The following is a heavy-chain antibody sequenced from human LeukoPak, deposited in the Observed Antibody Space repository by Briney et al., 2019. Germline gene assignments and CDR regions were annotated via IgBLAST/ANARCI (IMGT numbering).Heavy chain of an antibody. Sequence: GASVKVSCKASGYTFTSYGISWVRQAPGQRLEWMGWINVGTGNTKYSQEFQGRVTITRDTSASTAYMEVSSLRSEDMAVYYCARARYESRIWPKSRYDYYYYMDVWGKGTTVTVSS. CDR1: GYTFTSYG. CDR3: ARARYESRIWPKSRYDYYYYMDV. CDR2: INVGTGNT. V-gene: IGHV1-3*03. J-gene: IGHJ6*03. D-gene: IGHD3-3*01.